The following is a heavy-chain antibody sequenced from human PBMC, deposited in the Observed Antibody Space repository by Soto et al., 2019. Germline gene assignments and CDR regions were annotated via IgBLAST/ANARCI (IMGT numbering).Heavy chain of an antibody. CDR3: ATDATVTPGKSGWFDP. CDR1: GYTLTELS. Sequence: PSVKVSCKVSGYTLTELSMHWVRQAPGKGIEGLGGFDPEDGETIYAQKFEGRVTMTEDTSTDTAYMELSSLRSEATAVYYSATDATVTPGKSGWFDPWGQGTLVTVSS. CDR2: FDPEDGET. J-gene: IGHJ5*02. V-gene: IGHV1-24*01. D-gene: IGHD1-26*01.